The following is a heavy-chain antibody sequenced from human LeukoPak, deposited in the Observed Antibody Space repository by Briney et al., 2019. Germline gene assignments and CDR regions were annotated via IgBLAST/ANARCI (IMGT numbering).Heavy chain of an antibody. V-gene: IGHV3-21*01. CDR2: ISSSSSYI. D-gene: IGHD1-26*01. CDR1: GFTFSNYW. Sequence: GGSLRLSCVASGFTFSNYWLTWVRQAPGKGLEWVSSISSSSSYIYYADSVKGRFTISRDNAKNSLYLQMNSLRAEDTAVYYCARWSIVGATGDYWGQGTLVTVSS. CDR3: ARWSIVGATGDY. J-gene: IGHJ4*02.